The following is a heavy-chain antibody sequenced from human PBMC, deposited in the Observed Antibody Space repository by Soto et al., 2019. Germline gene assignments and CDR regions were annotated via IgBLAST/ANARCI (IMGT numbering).Heavy chain of an antibody. CDR1: GFTFSDYG. D-gene: IGHD6-19*01. V-gene: IGHV3-30*18. Sequence: QVQLVESGGGVVQPGGSLRLCCIVSGFTFSDYGMHWVRQAPGKGLEWVAVISPDGNNQYYPDSLRGRFTISRDDSKSTLYLQLNSLRAEDTAVYYCVKPSGCYPDSWGQGTPVTVSS. CDR3: VKPSGCYPDS. CDR2: ISPDGNNQ. J-gene: IGHJ4*02.